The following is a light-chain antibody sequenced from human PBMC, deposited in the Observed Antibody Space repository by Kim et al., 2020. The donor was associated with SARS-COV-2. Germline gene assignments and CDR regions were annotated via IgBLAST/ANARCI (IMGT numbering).Light chain of an antibody. V-gene: IGKV3-11*01. Sequence: SLSPGERATLPCRASQSVGSYLAWYQQKPGQAPRLLIYDASNRATAIPDRFTGSGSGTDFTLTISSLEPEDCAVYFCQQRNDWPQTFGQGTKVDIK. CDR1: QSVGSY. J-gene: IGKJ1*01. CDR2: DAS. CDR3: QQRNDWPQT.